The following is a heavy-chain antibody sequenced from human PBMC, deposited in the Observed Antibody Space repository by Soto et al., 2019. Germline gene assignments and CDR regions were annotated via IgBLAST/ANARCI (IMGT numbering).Heavy chain of an antibody. CDR3: ASTTVVAATFDF. J-gene: IGHJ4*02. Sequence: GGSLRLSCGASGFAFRIYNMNWVRQAPGKGLEWVASISGGSSNIYYADSVKGRFTISRDNAKNSLYLQMDSLRAEDSAVYYCASTTVVAATFDFWGQGTMVTVSS. CDR1: GFAFRIYN. V-gene: IGHV3-21*01. CDR2: ISGGSSNI. D-gene: IGHD2-15*01.